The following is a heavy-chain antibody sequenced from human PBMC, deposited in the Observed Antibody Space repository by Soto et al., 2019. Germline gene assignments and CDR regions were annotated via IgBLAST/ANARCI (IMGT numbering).Heavy chain of an antibody. CDR3: AKVGYSSSSFGMDV. CDR2: ISGSGGST. V-gene: IGHV3-23*01. J-gene: IGHJ6*02. Sequence: EVQLLESGGGLVQPGGSLRLSCAASGFTFSSYAMSWVRQAPGKGREWVSAISGSGGSTYYADSVKGRFTISRDNSNNTLYLQMNSLRAEDTAVYYCAKVGYSSSSFGMDVWGQGTTATVSS. D-gene: IGHD6-13*01. CDR1: GFTFSSYA.